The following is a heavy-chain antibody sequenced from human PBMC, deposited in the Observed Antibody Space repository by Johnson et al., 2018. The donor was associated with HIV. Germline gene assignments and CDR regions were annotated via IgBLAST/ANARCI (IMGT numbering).Heavy chain of an antibody. D-gene: IGHD3-22*01. CDR3: ARDSDSLYAFDI. J-gene: IGHJ3*02. V-gene: IGHV3-30-3*01. CDR1: GFTFSSYA. Sequence: QVQLVESGGGVVQPGGSLRLSCAASGFTFSSYAMHWVRQAPGKGLEWVAVISYDGSNKYYADSVKGRFTISRDNSKNTLYLQMNSLRAEDTAVYYCARDSDSLYAFDIWGQGTMVTVSS. CDR2: ISYDGSNK.